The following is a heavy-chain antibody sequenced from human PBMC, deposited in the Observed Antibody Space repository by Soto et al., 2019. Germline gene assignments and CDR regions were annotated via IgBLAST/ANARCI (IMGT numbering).Heavy chain of an antibody. CDR1: GYNFTNST. J-gene: IGHJ4*02. CDR2: INVGNGKT. CDR3: ARGILAAAVNDY. D-gene: IGHD6-13*01. Sequence: QVQLVQSGAEVKKPGASVKVSCKASGYNFTNSTMHWVRQAPGQRLEWMGWINVGNGKTKYSQKFQGRVTITRDTSASKAYMELSSLGSEDTAVYFCARGILAAAVNDYWGQGTLVTVSS. V-gene: IGHV1-3*01.